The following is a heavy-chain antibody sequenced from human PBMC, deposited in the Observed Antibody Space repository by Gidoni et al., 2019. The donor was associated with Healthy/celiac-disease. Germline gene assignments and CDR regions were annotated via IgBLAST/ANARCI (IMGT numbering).Heavy chain of an antibody. Sequence: EVQLVQSGAEVKKPGESLKISCKGSGSSFTSYWIGWVRQMPGKGLEWMGILQTGDSDTRYSPSFQGQVTISADKSISTAYLQWSSLKASDTAMYYCARSLWGGRKPDDAFDIWGQGTMVTVSS. CDR1: GSSFTSYW. D-gene: IGHD3-16*01. J-gene: IGHJ3*02. V-gene: IGHV5-51*01. CDR3: ARSLWGGRKPDDAFDI. CDR2: LQTGDSDT.